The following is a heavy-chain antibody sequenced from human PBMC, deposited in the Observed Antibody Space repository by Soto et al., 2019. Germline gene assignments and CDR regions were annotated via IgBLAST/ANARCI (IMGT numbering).Heavy chain of an antibody. V-gene: IGHV3-33*01. CDR3: ARGREWELPNRGFDY. CDR2: IWYDGSNK. CDR1: GFTFSSCG. D-gene: IGHD1-26*01. Sequence: QVQLVESGGGVVQPGRSLRLSCAASGFTFSSCGMHWVRQAPGKGLEWVAVIWYDGSNKYYADSVKGRFTISRDNSKNTLYLQMNSLRAEDTAVYYCARGREWELPNRGFDYWGQGTLVTVSS. J-gene: IGHJ4*02.